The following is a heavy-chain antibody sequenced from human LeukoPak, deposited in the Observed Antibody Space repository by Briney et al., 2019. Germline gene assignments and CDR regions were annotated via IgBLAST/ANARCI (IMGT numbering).Heavy chain of an antibody. J-gene: IGHJ4*02. Sequence: PGGSLRLSCAASGFTFSSYAMSWVRQAPGKGLEWVTFTSSDGSNQNYADSVKGRFTVSRDNSKNTLYLHMNILRPEDTAVYYCAKDRSGTWSFDSWGQGTLVIVSS. D-gene: IGHD6-19*01. CDR3: AKDRSGTWSFDS. V-gene: IGHV3-30*02. CDR2: TSSDGSNQ. CDR1: GFTFSSYA.